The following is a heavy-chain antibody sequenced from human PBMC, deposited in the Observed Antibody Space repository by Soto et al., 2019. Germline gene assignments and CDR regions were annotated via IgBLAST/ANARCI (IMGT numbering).Heavy chain of an antibody. D-gene: IGHD4-17*01. J-gene: IGHJ2*01. CDR2: INHSGST. CDR1: GGSFSGYY. CDR3: ARLTVTTYWYFDL. V-gene: IGHV4-34*01. Sequence: PSETLSLTCAVYGGSFSGYYWSWIRQPPGKGLEWIGEINHSGSTNYNPSLKSRVTISVDTSKNQFSLKLSSVTAADTAVYYCARLTVTTYWYFDLWGRGTLVTGSS.